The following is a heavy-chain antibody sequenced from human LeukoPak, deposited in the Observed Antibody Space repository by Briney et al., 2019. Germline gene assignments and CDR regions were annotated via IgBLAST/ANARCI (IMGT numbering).Heavy chain of an antibody. CDR2: ISGSGGST. CDR3: ARIPRAARTPGPFDI. D-gene: IGHD6-6*01. Sequence: PGGSLRLSCAASGFTFSSYAMSWVRQAPGKGLEWVSAISGSGGSTYYADSVKGRFTISRDNSKNTLYLQMNSLRAEDTAVYYCARIPRAARTPGPFDIWGQGTMVTVSS. J-gene: IGHJ3*02. CDR1: GFTFSSYA. V-gene: IGHV3-23*01.